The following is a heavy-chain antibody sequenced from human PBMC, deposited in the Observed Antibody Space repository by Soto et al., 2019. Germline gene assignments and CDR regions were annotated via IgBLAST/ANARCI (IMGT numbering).Heavy chain of an antibody. CDR2: IYPGDSDT. D-gene: IGHD3-10*01. CDR1: GYTFSTYW. V-gene: IGHV5-51*01. CDR3: ARKFAPEFFDS. J-gene: IGHJ4*02. Sequence: GESLKISCKGSGYTFSTYWIAWVRQMPGKGLEWMGIIYPGDSDTKYSPAFQGQVTISADKSINTAYLQWTSLEASDTAMYYCARKFAPEFFDSCGQGTLVTVSS.